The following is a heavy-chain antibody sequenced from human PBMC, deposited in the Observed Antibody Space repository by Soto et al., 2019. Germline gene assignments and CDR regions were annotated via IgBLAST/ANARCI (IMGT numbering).Heavy chain of an antibody. V-gene: IGHV4-4*07. J-gene: IGHJ6*02. CDR2: IYYTGST. Sequence: SETLSLTCPVSGCPISPYYWSWIRQPAGKGLEWIGRIYYTGSTNYNPPLKSRVSMSLDTARNQISLKVKSVTAADTAVYYCAREGGYFDSSGSGVYHYYGVDVWGRGTTVTVSS. CDR3: AREGGYFDSSGSGVYHYYGVDV. CDR1: GCPISPYY. D-gene: IGHD3-22*01.